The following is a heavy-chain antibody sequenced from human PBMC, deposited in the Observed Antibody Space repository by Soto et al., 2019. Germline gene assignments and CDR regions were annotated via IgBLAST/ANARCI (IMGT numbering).Heavy chain of an antibody. D-gene: IGHD6-13*01. Sequence: HPGGSLRLSCAASGFTFSSYWMSWVRQAPGKGLEWVANIKQDGSEKYYVDSVKGRFTISRDNAKNSLYLQMNSLRAEDTAVYYCARDNPIAAAGSPSDAFDIWGQGTMVTVSS. CDR3: ARDNPIAAAGSPSDAFDI. V-gene: IGHV3-7*01. CDR1: GFTFSSYW. CDR2: IKQDGSEK. J-gene: IGHJ3*02.